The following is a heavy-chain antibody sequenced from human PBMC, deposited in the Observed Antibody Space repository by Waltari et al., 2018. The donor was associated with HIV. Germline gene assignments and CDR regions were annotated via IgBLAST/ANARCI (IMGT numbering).Heavy chain of an antibody. J-gene: IGHJ3*01. V-gene: IGHV3-7*01. CDR1: GFPFSRFW. CDR2: KKPDGSQS. D-gene: IGHD1-20*01. CDR3: ASAGWYNDFDV. Sequence: EVQVVESGGDLVQPGGSLRLSCAASGFPFSRFWMRWVRQAPGKGLQWVATKKPDGSQSYDVDSVRGRFTISKDNAKASLSLQMNSLRGEDTGFYFCASAGWYNDFDVWGQGTMVIVSS.